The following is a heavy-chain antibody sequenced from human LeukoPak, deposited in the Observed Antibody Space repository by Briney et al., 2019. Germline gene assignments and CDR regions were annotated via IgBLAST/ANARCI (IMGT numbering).Heavy chain of an antibody. J-gene: IGHJ4*02. Sequence: SQTLSLTCAISGDSVSSNSAAWNWIRQSPSRGLEWLGRTYYRSKWYNDYAVSVKSRITINPDTSKNQFSLQLNSVTPEDTAVYYCARDLVERGSSGYYYPTGPYFDYWGQGTPVTVSS. CDR2: TYYRSKWYN. CDR1: GDSVSSNSAA. V-gene: IGHV6-1*01. D-gene: IGHD3-22*01. CDR3: ARDLVERGSSGYYYPTGPYFDY.